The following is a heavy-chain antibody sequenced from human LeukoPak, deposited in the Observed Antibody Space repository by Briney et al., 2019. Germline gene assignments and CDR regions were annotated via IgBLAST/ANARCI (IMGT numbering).Heavy chain of an antibody. D-gene: IGHD2-21*02. V-gene: IGHV1-8*01. CDR3: ARTPPKGDIDT. CDR2: VSPKTGDR. CDR1: GYSFSNFH. Sequence: ASVNVSFTAPGYSFSNFHINWVRQASGQGLEWIGWVSPKTGDRGYALKFQGRVTMTSDTSETTVYMEVRSLTSEDTAVYYCARTPPKGDIDTWGQGTMVTVSS. J-gene: IGHJ5*02.